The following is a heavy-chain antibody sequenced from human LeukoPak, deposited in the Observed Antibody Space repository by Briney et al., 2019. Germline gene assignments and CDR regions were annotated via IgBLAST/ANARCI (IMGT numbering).Heavy chain of an antibody. V-gene: IGHV3-53*01. CDR3: ATPLAPSLSFDY. D-gene: IGHD2/OR15-2a*01. CDR1: VFPVSSNY. CDR2: IYNNGRT. J-gene: IGHJ4*02. Sequence: GGSLRLSCAASVFPVSSNYMGWVRQAPGKGLEWVSVIYNNGRTYYADSVKGRFTISRDNSKNTLYLQMNSLRVEDTAVYYCATPLAPSLSFDYWGQGTLVTVSS.